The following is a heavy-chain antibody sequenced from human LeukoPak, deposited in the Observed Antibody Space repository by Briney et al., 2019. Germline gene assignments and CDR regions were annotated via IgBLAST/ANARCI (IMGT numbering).Heavy chain of an antibody. V-gene: IGHV4-34*01. CDR3: ARGPTIDYDILTGYYYFDY. Sequence: PSETLSLTCAVYGGSFSGYYWTWIRQSPGKGLEWIGEINHSGTTNYNPSLKSRVTISIDTSKNQFSLKLSSVTAADTAVYYCARGPTIDYDILTGYYYFDYWGQGTLVTVSS. CDR1: GGSFSGYY. D-gene: IGHD3-9*01. CDR2: INHSGTT. J-gene: IGHJ4*02.